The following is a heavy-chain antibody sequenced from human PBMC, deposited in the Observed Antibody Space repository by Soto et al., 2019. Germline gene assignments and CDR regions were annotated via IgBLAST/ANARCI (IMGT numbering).Heavy chain of an antibody. J-gene: IGHJ4*02. V-gene: IGHV4-39*01. Sequence: QLQLQESGPGLVKPSETLSLTCTVSGGSISTSGYYWGWIRQPPGKGLEWIGNIHYSGSASYNPSLQRPVTLSVGPSKNQFSLNLGSGTAADPAVSICVSGYPWVGFDYWGQGTLVTVSS. CDR1: GGSISTSGYY. D-gene: IGHD5-18*01. CDR3: VSGYPWVGFDY. CDR2: IHYSGSA.